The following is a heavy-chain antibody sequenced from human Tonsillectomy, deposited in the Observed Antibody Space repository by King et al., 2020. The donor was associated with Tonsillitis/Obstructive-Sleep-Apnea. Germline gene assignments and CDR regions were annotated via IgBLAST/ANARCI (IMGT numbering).Heavy chain of an antibody. D-gene: IGHD3-3*01. J-gene: IGHJ4*02. CDR1: GCTFNFYS. CDR2: MSGSGNTI. Sequence: VQLVESGGGLIQPGGSLRLSCAASGCTFNFYSMDWVRQAPGKGLEWVSYMSGSGNTIYYADSVKGRFTISRDNAKSSLYLQMNRLRDEDTAVYYCTRDIRGNYDFWSGYPGYWGQGTLVTVSS. CDR3: TRDIRGNYDFWSGYPGY. V-gene: IGHV3-48*02.